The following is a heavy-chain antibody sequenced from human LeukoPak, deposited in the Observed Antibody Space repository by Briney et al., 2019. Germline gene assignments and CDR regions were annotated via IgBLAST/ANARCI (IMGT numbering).Heavy chain of an antibody. V-gene: IGHV1-2*02. CDR2: INPNSGGT. CDR3: ARAMPPYSSRHPGRAFDI. CDR1: GYTFTGYY. D-gene: IGHD6-13*01. J-gene: IGHJ3*02. Sequence: ASVKVSCKASGYTFTGYYMHWVRQAPGQGLEWMGWINPNSGGTNYAQKFQGRVTMTRDTSISTAYMELSRLRSDDTAVYYCARAMPPYSSRHPGRAFDIWGQGTMVTVSS.